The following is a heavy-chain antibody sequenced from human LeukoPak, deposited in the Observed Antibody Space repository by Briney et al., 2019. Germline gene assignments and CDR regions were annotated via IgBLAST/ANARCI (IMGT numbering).Heavy chain of an antibody. V-gene: IGHV4-4*02. D-gene: IGHD2-15*01. CDR3: GIQDSYVGPNMDV. J-gene: IGHJ6*03. CDR1: GGSISSSNW. Sequence: PSETLSLTCAVSGGSISSSNWWSWVRQPPGKGLEWIGEIYHSGSTNYNPSLKSRVTISVDTSKNQFSLKLSSVTAADTAVYYCGIQDSYVGPNMDVWGKGTTVTVSS. CDR2: IYHSGST.